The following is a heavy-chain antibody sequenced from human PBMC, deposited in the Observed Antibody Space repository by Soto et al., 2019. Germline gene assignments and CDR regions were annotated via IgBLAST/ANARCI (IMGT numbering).Heavy chain of an antibody. CDR3: ARALGPRSKLRFDP. J-gene: IGHJ5*02. Sequence: GGSLRLSCAASGFTFSDYYMSWIRQAPGKGLEWVSYISSSRSSYTHYADSVKGRFTIYRDTAKNSLYLQMNSLRAEDTAVYYCARALGPRSKLRFDPWGQGTLVTVSS. V-gene: IGHV3-11*06. D-gene: IGHD1-26*01. CDR1: GFTFSDYY. CDR2: ISSSRSSYT.